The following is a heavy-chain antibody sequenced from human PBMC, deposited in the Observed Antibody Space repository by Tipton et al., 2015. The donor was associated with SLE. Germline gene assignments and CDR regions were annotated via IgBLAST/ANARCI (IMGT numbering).Heavy chain of an antibody. CDR2: LYVSEITGST. V-gene: IGHV4-4*07. CDR1: GGSINSFY. J-gene: IGHJ3*02. D-gene: IGHD4-17*01. CDR3: VRQLTTETTFVLDVFDI. Sequence: TLSLTCTVSGGSINSFYWNWVRQSAGKGLEWIGRLYVSEITGSTNYNPSLKGRVTMSVDTSKHQFSLKVTSVTAADTAVYYCVRQLTTETTFVLDVFDIWGQGTMVTVSS.